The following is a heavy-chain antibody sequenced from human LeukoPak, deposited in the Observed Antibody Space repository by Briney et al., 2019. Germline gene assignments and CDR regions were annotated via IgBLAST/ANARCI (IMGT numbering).Heavy chain of an antibody. D-gene: IGHD3-22*01. CDR2: IIPIFGTA. CDR3: ARALTYYYDSSGYGADY. V-gene: IGHV1-69*13. CDR1: GGTFSSYA. J-gene: IGHJ4*02. Sequence: GASVKVSCKASGGTFSSYAISWVRQAPGQGLEWMGRIIPIFGTANYAQKFQGRVTITADESTSTAYMELSSLRSEDTAVYYCARALTYYYDSSGYGADYWGQGTLVTVSS.